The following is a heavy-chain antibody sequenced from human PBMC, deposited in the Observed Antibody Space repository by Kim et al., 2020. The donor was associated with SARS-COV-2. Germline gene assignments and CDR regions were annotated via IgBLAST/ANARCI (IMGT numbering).Heavy chain of an antibody. Sequence: RFTISRDNSKNSLYLQMNSLRTEDTALYYCAKDILFRSGSYLGYYYGMDVWGQGTTVTVSS. J-gene: IGHJ6*02. V-gene: IGHV3-43*01. D-gene: IGHD1-26*01. CDR3: AKDILFRSGSYLGYYYGMDV.